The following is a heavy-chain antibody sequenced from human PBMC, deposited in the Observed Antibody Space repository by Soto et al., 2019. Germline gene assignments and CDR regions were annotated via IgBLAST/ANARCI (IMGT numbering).Heavy chain of an antibody. CDR1: GGTFSSYT. Sequence: ASVKVSCKASGGTFSSYTISWVRQAPGQGLEWMGRIIPILGIANYAQKFQGRVTITADKSTSTAYMELSSLRSEDTAVYYCARDPSTRVRLQPYYFDYWGQGTLVTVSS. D-gene: IGHD6-25*01. CDR2: IIPILGIA. V-gene: IGHV1-69*04. CDR3: ARDPSTRVRLQPYYFDY. J-gene: IGHJ4*02.